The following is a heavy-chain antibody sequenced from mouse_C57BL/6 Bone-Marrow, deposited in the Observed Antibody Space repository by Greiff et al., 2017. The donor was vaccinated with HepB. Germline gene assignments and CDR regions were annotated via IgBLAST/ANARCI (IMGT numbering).Heavy chain of an antibody. Sequence: DVKLVESGGGLVQPGGSLSLSCAASGFTFTDYYMSWVRQPPGKALEWLGFIRNKANGYTTEYSASVKGRFTISRDNSQSILYLHMNALRAEGSGTYYCDRDMDYGSSYWYFDVWGKGTTVTVSS. V-gene: IGHV7-3*01. CDR1: GFTFTDYY. J-gene: IGHJ1*03. CDR3: DRDMDYGSSYWYFDV. CDR2: IRNKANGYTT. D-gene: IGHD1-1*01.